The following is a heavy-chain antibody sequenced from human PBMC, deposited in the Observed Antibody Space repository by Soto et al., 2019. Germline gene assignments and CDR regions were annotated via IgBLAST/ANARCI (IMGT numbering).Heavy chain of an antibody. CDR3: ARDPALASVNWFDP. D-gene: IGHD5-18*01. CDR2: IIPIFGTA. J-gene: IGHJ5*02. V-gene: IGHV1-69*13. CDR1: GGTFSSYA. Sequence: ASVKVSCKASGGTFSSYAITWVRQAPGQGLEWMGGIIPIFGTANYAQKFQGRVTITADEPTSTAYMELSSLRSEDTAVHYCARDPALASVNWFDPWGQGTLVTVSS.